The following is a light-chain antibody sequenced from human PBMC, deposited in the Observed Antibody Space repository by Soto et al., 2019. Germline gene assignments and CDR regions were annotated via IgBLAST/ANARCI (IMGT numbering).Light chain of an antibody. J-gene: IGLJ3*02. CDR2: GNS. Sequence: QSVLTQPPSLSGAPGQRVTISCTGSSSNIGAGDDVHWNQQLPGTAPKLLIYGNSNRPSGVPDRFSGAKSGTSASLAITGLQAEDEADYYCQSYDSSLSGWVFGGGTKLTVL. CDR3: QSYDSSLSGWV. CDR1: SSNIGAGDD. V-gene: IGLV1-40*01.